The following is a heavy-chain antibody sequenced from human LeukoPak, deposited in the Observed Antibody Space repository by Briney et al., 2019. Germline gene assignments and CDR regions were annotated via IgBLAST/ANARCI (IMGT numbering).Heavy chain of an antibody. CDR1: GFTFSSYA. Sequence: PGGSLRLSCAASGFTFSSYAMSWVRQAPGKGLEWVSANSGSGGSTYYADSVKGRLTISRDNSKNTLYLQMNSLRAEDTAVYYCAKVTPADYDFWSGYLYYFDFWGQGTLVTVSS. J-gene: IGHJ4*02. D-gene: IGHD3-3*01. CDR3: AKVTPADYDFWSGYLYYFDF. CDR2: NSGSGGST. V-gene: IGHV3-23*01.